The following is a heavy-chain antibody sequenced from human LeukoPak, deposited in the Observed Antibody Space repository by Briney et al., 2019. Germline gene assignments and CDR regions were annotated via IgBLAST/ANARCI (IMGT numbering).Heavy chain of an antibody. CDR2: ISYDGSNK. J-gene: IGHJ4*02. V-gene: IGHV3-30-3*01. CDR1: GFTFSSYA. CDR3: ARDKDASAIIDY. D-gene: IGHD2-15*01. Sequence: HAGGSLRLSCAASGFTFSSYAMHWVRQAPGKGLEWVAIISYDGSNKYYADSVKGRFTISRDNSKNTLYLQMNSLRAEDTAVYYCARDKDASAIIDYWGQGTLVTVSS.